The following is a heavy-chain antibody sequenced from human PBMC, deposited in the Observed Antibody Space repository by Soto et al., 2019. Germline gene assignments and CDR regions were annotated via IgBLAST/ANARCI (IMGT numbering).Heavy chain of an antibody. CDR3: ARHGSF. V-gene: IGHV4-39*01. J-gene: IGHJ4*02. Sequence: SETLSFTCTVSGVSISDTSYYWGWIRQPPGKRLEWIGSIYYSGNTYYNPSLKSRLTISVDSSKNQSSLNMTSVTAADTAVYHCARHGSFWGQGTLVTVSS. CDR2: IYYSGNT. D-gene: IGHD3-16*01. CDR1: GVSISDTSYY.